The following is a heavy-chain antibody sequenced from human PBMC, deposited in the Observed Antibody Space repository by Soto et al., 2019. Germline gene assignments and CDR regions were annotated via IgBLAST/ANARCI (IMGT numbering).Heavy chain of an antibody. J-gene: IGHJ4*02. V-gene: IGHV4-39*07. CDR1: GGSISSTSCY. Sequence: PSETLSLTCSVSGGSISSTSCYWVWIRQSPGHGLEWIGYIYYSGKTYYNPSLKSRVTISVDTSKNQFSLKLSSVTAADTAVYYCAREGGRRYFDWLSISYFDYWGQGTPVTVS. CDR2: IYYSGKT. CDR3: AREGGRRYFDWLSISYFDY. D-gene: IGHD3-9*01.